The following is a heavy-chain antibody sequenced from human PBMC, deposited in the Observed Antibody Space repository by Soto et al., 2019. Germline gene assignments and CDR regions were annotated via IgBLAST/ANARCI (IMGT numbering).Heavy chain of an antibody. CDR2: ISGSGDRT. CDR3: AKASTYEYVWGSFRYYFDH. CDR1: GFTFSNCA. V-gene: IGHV3-23*01. J-gene: IGHJ4*02. D-gene: IGHD3-16*02. Sequence: EVQLLESGGVSVQPGESLRLSCAASGFTFSNCAMSWVRQAPGKGLEWVSGISGSGDRTHYVDSVKGRFTISRDNVKNTLYLQMNTLRAEDTAVYYCAKASTYEYVWGSFRYYFDHWGQGALVTVSS.